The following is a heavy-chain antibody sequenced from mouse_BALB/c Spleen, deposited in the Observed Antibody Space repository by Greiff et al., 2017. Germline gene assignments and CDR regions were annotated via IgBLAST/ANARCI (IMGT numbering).Heavy chain of an antibody. CDR3: ARDKTGEFDY. D-gene: IGHD4-1*01. CDR1: GFTFTDYY. CDR2: IRNKANGYTT. V-gene: IGHV7-3*02. Sequence: EVQLVESGGGLVQPGGSLRLSCATSGFTFTDYYMSWVRQPPGKALEWLGFIRNKANGYTTEYSASVKVRFTISRDNTQSILYLQMNTLRAEDSATNYCARDKTGEFDYWGQGTTLTVSS. J-gene: IGHJ2*01.